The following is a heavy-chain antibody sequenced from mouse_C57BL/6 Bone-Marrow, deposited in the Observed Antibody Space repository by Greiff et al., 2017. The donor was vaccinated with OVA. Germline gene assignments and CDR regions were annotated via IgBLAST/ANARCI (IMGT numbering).Heavy chain of an antibody. D-gene: IGHD6-1*01. Sequence: EVNVVESGGGLVQPGGSLKLSCAASGFTFSDYYMYWVRQTPEKRLEWVAYISNGGGSTYYPDTVKGRFTISRYNAKNTLYLQMSRLKSEDTAMYYCARNNHWYFDVWGTGTTVTVSS. CDR1: GFTFSDYY. V-gene: IGHV5-12*01. J-gene: IGHJ1*03. CDR3: ARNNHWYFDV. CDR2: ISNGGGST.